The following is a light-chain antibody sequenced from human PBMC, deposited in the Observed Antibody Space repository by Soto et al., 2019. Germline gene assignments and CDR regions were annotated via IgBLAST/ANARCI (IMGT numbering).Light chain of an antibody. V-gene: IGKV3-15*01. Sequence: EIVMTQSPATLSVSPGERATLFCRASESVSINLAWYQQKPGQAPRLLIYDASTRATGFPARFSGSGSGTDFSLTIISLQSEDSAIYYCQQYDDWPPVTFGGGTKVDIK. CDR1: ESVSIN. CDR3: QQYDDWPPVT. J-gene: IGKJ4*01. CDR2: DAS.